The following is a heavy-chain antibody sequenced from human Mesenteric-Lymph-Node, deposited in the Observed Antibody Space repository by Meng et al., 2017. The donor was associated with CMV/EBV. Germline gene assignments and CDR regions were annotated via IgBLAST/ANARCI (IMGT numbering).Heavy chain of an antibody. J-gene: IGHJ4*02. V-gene: IGHV5-51*01. CDR2: MYPGDSDI. Sequence: GESLKISCKGSGYSFTSYWIGWVRQMPGKGLEWMGIMYPGDSDIRYSPSFQGQVTISADESISTAYLQWNSLKASDTAMYYCARLTSHGGNFDYWGQGTLVTVSS. D-gene: IGHD2-15*01. CDR3: ARLTSHGGNFDY. CDR1: GYSFTSYW.